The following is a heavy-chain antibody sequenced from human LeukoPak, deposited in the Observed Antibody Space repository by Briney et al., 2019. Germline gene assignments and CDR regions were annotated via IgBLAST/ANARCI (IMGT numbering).Heavy chain of an antibody. J-gene: IGHJ4*02. CDR2: IDWNSRST. V-gene: IGHV3-9*01. CDR3: ARDRRPLTGYNAQDY. D-gene: IGHD3-9*01. CDR1: GFTFDDYA. Sequence: GGSLRLSCAASGFTFDDYAMQWVRLSPGKGLEWVSRIDWNSRSTVYADSVRGRFTISRGNAKNSLYLQMNSLRPEDTALYYCARDRRPLTGYNAQDYWGQGTLVTVSS.